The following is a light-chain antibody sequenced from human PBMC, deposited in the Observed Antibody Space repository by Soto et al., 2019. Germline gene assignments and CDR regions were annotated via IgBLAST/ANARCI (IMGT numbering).Light chain of an antibody. J-gene: IGLJ1*01. Sequence: QSVLTQPPSVSGAPGQRVTISCTGSSSNIGAGYDVHWYQQLPGTAPKLLIYGNSNRPSGVPDRFSGSKSGTSASLAITGLQADDEAGYYCQSYDSSVTLIVFGTGTKRTVL. CDR2: GNS. CDR1: SSNIGAGYD. CDR3: QSYDSSVTLIV. V-gene: IGLV1-40*01.